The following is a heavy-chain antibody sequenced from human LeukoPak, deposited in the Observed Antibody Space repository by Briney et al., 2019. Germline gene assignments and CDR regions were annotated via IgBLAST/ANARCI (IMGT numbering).Heavy chain of an antibody. CDR2: ISSSSSYI. CDR3: ARLIYGQNSFDY. V-gene: IGHV3-21*04. J-gene: IGHJ4*02. D-gene: IGHD2/OR15-2a*01. CDR1: GFTFSSYS. Sequence: GGSLRLSCAASGFTFSSYSMNWVRQAPGKGLEWVSSISSSSSYIYYADSVKGRFTISRDNAKNSLYLQMNSLRAEDTAVYYCARLIYGQNSFDYWGQGTLVTVSS.